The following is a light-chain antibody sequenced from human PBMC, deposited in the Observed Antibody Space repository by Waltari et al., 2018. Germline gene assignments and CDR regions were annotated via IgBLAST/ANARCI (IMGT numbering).Light chain of an antibody. CDR2: DVS. CDR3: SSYTSSSSRV. J-gene: IGLJ1*01. CDR1: SSDIGGYNH. V-gene: IGLV2-14*01. Sequence: QSALTQPASVSGSPGQSITISCTGTSSDIGGYNHVSWYQQHPGKAPKLMIYDVSKRPSGVSNRFSGSKSGNTVSLTISGLQTVDEADYYCSSYTSSSSRVFGTGTKVTVL.